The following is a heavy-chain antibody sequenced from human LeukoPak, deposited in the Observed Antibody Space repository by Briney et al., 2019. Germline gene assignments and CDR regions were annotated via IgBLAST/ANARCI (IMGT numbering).Heavy chain of an antibody. J-gene: IGHJ4*02. Sequence: TGGSLRLSCAASGLTISSYSMNWVRQAPGKGLQWVSYISSSSSTIYHADSVKGRFTISRDNAKNSLYLQMSSLRAEDTAVYYCARALWFGETFPAYWGQGTLVTVSS. V-gene: IGHV3-48*01. D-gene: IGHD3-10*01. CDR1: GLTISSYS. CDR2: ISSSSSTI. CDR3: ARALWFGETFPAY.